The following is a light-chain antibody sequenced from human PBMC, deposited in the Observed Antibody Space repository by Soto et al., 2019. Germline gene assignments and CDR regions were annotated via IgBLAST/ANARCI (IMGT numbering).Light chain of an antibody. J-gene: IGKJ2*03. V-gene: IGKV3-15*01. CDR3: QQYDFWPPYS. CDR2: AVS. Sequence: DIVLTQSPATLSVSPGEGATLSCKTSQSFKNHLAWYQQKPGQAPRLLIYAVSTRASGVPARFSGSGSGTEFTLTISSQQSEDFAVYYCQQYDFWPPYSFGQGTRLEIK. CDR1: QSFKNH.